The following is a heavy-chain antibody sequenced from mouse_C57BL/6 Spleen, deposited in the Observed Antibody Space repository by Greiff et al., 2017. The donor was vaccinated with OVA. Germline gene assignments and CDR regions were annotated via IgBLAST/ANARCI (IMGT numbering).Heavy chain of an antibody. CDR2: IDPNSGGT. Sequence: QVQLQQPGAELLQPGASVKLSCKASGYTFTSFWMHWVKQRPGRGLEWIGRIDPNSGGTKYNEQFKSKATLTVDKPSSTAYMQLSSLTSEDSAVYYCARPITTVVAGDMDYYAMDYWGQGTSVTVSS. J-gene: IGHJ4*01. D-gene: IGHD1-1*01. V-gene: IGHV1-72*01. CDR1: GYTFTSFW. CDR3: ARPITTVVAGDMDYYAMDY.